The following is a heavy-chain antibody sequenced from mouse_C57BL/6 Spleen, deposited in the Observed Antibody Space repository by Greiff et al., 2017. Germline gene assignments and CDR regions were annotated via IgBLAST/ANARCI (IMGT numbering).Heavy chain of an antibody. Sequence: EVMLVESEGGLVQPGSSMKLSCTASGFTFSDYYMAWVRQVPEKGLEWVANINYDGSSTYYLDSLKSRFIISRDNAKNILYLQMSSLKSEDTATYYCARDATVEGWYFDVWGTGTTVTVSS. V-gene: IGHV5-16*01. J-gene: IGHJ1*03. CDR2: INYDGSST. D-gene: IGHD1-1*01. CDR1: GFTFSDYY. CDR3: ARDATVEGWYFDV.